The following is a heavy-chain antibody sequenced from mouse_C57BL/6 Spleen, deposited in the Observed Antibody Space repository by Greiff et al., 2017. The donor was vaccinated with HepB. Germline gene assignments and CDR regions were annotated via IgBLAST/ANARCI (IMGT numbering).Heavy chain of an antibody. D-gene: IGHD1-3*01. CDR2: IDPSDSET. CDR3: ARKGLIPGGFAY. V-gene: IGHV1-52*01. Sequence: QVQLQQPGAELVRPGSSVKLSCKASGYTFTSYWMHWVKQRPIQGLEWIGNIDPSDSETHYNQKFKDKATLTVDKSSSTAYMQRSSLTSEDSAVYYCARKGLIPGGFAYWGQGTLVTVSA. CDR1: GYTFTSYW. J-gene: IGHJ3*01.